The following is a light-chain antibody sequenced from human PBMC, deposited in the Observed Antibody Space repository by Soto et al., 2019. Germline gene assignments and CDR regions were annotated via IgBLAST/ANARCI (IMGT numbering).Light chain of an antibody. CDR2: EGS. CDR3: CASAGSGTPYV. CDR1: SSDVGGYNY. Sequence: QSALTQPRSVSGSPGQSVTISCTGTSSDVGGYNYVSWYQQHPGKAPKLMIYEGSQRPSGVSNRFSGSKSGNTASLTISGLQAEDEAAYYCCASAGSGTPYVFGTGTKVTVL. V-gene: IGLV2-11*01. J-gene: IGLJ1*01.